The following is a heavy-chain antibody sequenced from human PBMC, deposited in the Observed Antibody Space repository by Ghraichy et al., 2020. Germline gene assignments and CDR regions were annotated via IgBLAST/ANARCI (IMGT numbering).Heavy chain of an antibody. V-gene: IGHV3-11*06. CDR3: ARDLAVRGYYFGMDV. Sequence: GGSLRLSCAASGFTFSDYYMSWIRQAPGRGLECVSYITNRGSYTNYADSVKGRFTLSRDNARNSLYLQMNSLRAEDTAVYYCARDLAVRGYYFGMDVWGQGTTVTVSS. CDR1: GFTFSDYY. CDR2: ITNRGSYT. J-gene: IGHJ6*02. D-gene: IGHD3-10*01.